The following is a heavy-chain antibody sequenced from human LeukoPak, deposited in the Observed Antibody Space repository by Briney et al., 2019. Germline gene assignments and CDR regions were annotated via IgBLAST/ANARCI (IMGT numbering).Heavy chain of an antibody. J-gene: IGHJ6*04. D-gene: IGHD2-15*01. CDR3: ARRGHSGDTVYYGMDV. Sequence: GESLKISCKGSGYSFTSYWIGWVRQMPGKGLEWMGIIYPGDSDTRYSPSFQGQVTISADKSISTAYLQWSSLKASDTAMYYCARRGHSGDTVYYGMDVWGKGTTVTVSS. CDR1: GYSFTSYW. CDR2: IYPGDSDT. V-gene: IGHV5-51*01.